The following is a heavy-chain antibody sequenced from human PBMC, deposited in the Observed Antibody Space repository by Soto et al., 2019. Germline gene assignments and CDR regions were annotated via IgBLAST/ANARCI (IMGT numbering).Heavy chain of an antibody. Sequence: LKISCKGARYSFTGYWIGWVRQMPGKGLEWMGIIYPGDSDTKYNPSFQGQVTISADKSITTTYLRWTSLKASDTAIYYCAASIFYYGMDVWGQGTTVTVS. V-gene: IGHV5-51*01. CDR1: RYSFTGYW. CDR2: IYPGDSDT. J-gene: IGHJ6*02. CDR3: AASIFYYGMDV.